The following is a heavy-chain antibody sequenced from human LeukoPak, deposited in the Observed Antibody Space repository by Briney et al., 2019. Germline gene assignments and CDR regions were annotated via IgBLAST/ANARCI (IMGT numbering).Heavy chain of an antibody. CDR2: ISSSSYI. CDR1: GFTFSSYS. V-gene: IGHV3-21*01. CDR3: ASVPLLSGAFDI. J-gene: IGHJ3*02. Sequence: GGSLRLSCAASGFTFSSYSMNWVRQAPGKGLEWVSSISSSSYIYYADSVKGRFTISRDNAKNSLYLQMNSLRAEDTAVYYCASVPLLSGAFDIWGQGTMVTVSS. D-gene: IGHD2/OR15-2a*01.